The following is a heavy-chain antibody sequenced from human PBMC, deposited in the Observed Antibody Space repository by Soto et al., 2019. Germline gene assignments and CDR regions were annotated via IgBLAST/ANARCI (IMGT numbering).Heavy chain of an antibody. J-gene: IGHJ1*01. V-gene: IGHV3-33*01. CDR1: GMMVSDES. CDR2: IWSDGNKR. CDR3: VRDGKPTDATSVY. Sequence: RLSYAGSGMMVSDESMNSGRQAPGRGLVWVAIIWSDGNKRYYADSVKGRFTVSRDTSNNTLYLQMNNLRAEDTAIYYCVRDGKPTDATSVYWGTLILVT.